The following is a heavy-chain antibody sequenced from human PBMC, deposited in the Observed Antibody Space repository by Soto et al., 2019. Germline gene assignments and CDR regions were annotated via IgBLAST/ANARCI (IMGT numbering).Heavy chain of an antibody. J-gene: IGHJ1*01. D-gene: IGHD6-13*01. CDR3: AKDLTAADGAEYSQH. CDR2: ISGSGGST. Sequence: GGSLRLSCAASGFTFSSYAMSWVRQAPGKGLEWVSAISGSGGSTYYADSVKGRFTTSRDNSKNTLYLQMNSLRAEDTAVYYCAKDLTAADGAEYSQHWGQGTLVTVSS. CDR1: GFTFSSYA. V-gene: IGHV3-23*01.